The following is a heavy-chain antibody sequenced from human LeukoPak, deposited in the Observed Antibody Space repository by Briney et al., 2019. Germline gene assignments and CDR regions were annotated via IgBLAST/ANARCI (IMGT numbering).Heavy chain of an antibody. CDR1: GYTFTSHA. CDR3: AGDLLWFGADNWFDP. J-gene: IGHJ5*02. V-gene: IGHV1-3*01. Sequence: ASVKVSCKASGYTFTSHAMHWVRQAPGQRLEWMGWINAGNGNTKYSQKFQGRVTITRDTSASTAYMELSSLRSEDTAVYYCAGDLLWFGADNWFDPWGQGTLVTVSS. D-gene: IGHD3-10*01. CDR2: INAGNGNT.